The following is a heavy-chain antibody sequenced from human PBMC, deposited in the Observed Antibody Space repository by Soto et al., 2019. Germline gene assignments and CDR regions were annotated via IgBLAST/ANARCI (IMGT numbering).Heavy chain of an antibody. Sequence: QVQLVQSGAEVKKPGASVKVSCKASGYTFTSYGISWVRQAPGQGLEWMGWISAYNGNTNYAQKLQGRVTMTTDTSTSTAYMELSGLRSDDTAVYYCARDGRCSSTSCSLYYYYGMDVWGQGTTVTVSS. D-gene: IGHD2-2*01. V-gene: IGHV1-18*01. J-gene: IGHJ6*02. CDR3: ARDGRCSSTSCSLYYYYGMDV. CDR2: ISAYNGNT. CDR1: GYTFTSYG.